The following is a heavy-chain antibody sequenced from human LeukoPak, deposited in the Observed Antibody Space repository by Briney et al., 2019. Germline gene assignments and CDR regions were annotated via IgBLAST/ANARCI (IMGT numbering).Heavy chain of an antibody. CDR3: ARDFITMVRGPPARWFDP. D-gene: IGHD3-10*01. CDR1: GGSISRYY. Sequence: PSETLSLTCTVSGGSISRYYWRWVRQPPGKGLERMGYIYYSGSTNYNPSLKSRVTISVDTSKNQFSLKLSSVTAADTAVYYCARDFITMVRGPPARWFDPWGQGTLVSVSS. CDR2: IYYSGST. J-gene: IGHJ5*02. V-gene: IGHV4-59*01.